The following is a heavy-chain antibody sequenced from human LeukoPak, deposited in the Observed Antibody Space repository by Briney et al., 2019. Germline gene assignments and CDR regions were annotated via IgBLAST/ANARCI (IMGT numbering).Heavy chain of an antibody. CDR3: AKSMVRGVIKRSFDY. D-gene: IGHD3-10*01. CDR1: GFTVSSNY. V-gene: IGHV3-23*01. J-gene: IGHJ4*02. Sequence: GGSLRLSCAASGFTVSSNYMSWVRQAPGKGLEWVSAISGSGGSTYYADSVKGRFTISRDNSKNTLYLQMNSLRAEDTAVYYCAKSMVRGVIKRSFDYWGQGTLVTVSS. CDR2: ISGSGGST.